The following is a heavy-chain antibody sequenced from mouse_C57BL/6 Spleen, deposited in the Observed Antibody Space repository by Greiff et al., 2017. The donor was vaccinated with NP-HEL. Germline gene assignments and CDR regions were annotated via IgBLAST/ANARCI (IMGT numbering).Heavy chain of an antibody. V-gene: IGHV5-9*01. Sequence: EVKLVESGGGLVKPGGSLKLSCAASGFTFSSYNMSWVRQTPEKRLEWVATISGGGGNTYYPDSVKGRFTISRDNAKNTLYLQMSSLRSEDTALYYCARSSAFAYWGQGTLVTVSA. CDR1: GFTFSSYN. CDR2: ISGGGGNT. J-gene: IGHJ3*01. D-gene: IGHD1-1*01. CDR3: ARSSAFAY.